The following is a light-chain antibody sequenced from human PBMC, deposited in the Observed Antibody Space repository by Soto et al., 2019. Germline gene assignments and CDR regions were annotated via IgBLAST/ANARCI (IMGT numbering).Light chain of an antibody. CDR1: QSVSSN. V-gene: IGKV3-15*01. CDR2: SAS. Sequence: EVVMSQSPASLSESPGERVTLSCRTSQSVSSNLAWYQQKVGRAPRLLVHSASTRATGIPARFSGSGSGTEFTLSISSLQSEDSGVYYCHQYNNWPYTFGQGTKVDIK. J-gene: IGKJ2*01. CDR3: HQYNNWPYT.